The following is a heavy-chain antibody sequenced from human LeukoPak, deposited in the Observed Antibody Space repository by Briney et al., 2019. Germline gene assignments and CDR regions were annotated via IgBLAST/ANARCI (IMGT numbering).Heavy chain of an antibody. J-gene: IGHJ2*01. CDR2: IYYSGST. V-gene: IGHV4-59*01. CDR3: ARGILSSSWYRDEDAHKRNYWYFDL. CDR1: GGSISSYY. Sequence: SETLSLTCTVSGGSISSYYWSWIRQPPGKGLEWIGYIYYSGSTNYNPSLKSRVTISVDTSKNQFSLKLSSVTAADTAAYYCARGILSSSWYRDEDAHKRNYWYFDLWGRGTLVTVSS. D-gene: IGHD6-13*01.